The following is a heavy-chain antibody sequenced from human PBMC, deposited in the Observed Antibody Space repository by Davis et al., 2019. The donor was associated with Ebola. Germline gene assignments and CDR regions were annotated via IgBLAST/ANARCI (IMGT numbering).Heavy chain of an antibody. D-gene: IGHD3-3*01. CDR1: GDSISSSSYY. Sequence: SETLSLTCTVSGDSISSSSYYWGWIRQPPGKGLEWIGNIYYTGSTYYNPSLKSRVTISVDTSKNQFSLKLSSVTAADTAVYYCARTSYSYYDLWSGFDYWGQGTLVTVSS. CDR3: ARTSYSYYDLWSGFDY. J-gene: IGHJ4*02. V-gene: IGHV4-39*01. CDR2: IYYTGST.